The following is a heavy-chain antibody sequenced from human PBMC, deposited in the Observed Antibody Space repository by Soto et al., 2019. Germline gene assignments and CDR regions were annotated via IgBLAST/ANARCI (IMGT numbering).Heavy chain of an antibody. J-gene: IGHJ5*02. CDR1: GGSISSYY. Sequence: SETLSLTCTVSGGSISSYYWSWIRQPPGKGLEWIGYIYYSGSTNYNPSLKSRVSISVDTSKNQFSLKLSSVTAADTAVYYWARLTGPPSGWFDPWGQGTLVTVSS. D-gene: IGHD3-10*01. V-gene: IGHV4-59*01. CDR2: IYYSGST. CDR3: ARLTGPPSGWFDP.